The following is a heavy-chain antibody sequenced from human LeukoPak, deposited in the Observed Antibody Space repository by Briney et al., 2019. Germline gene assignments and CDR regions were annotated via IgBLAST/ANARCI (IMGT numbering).Heavy chain of an antibody. CDR1: GYTLTELS. V-gene: IGHV1-24*01. CDR2: FDPEDGET. Sequence: ASVKVSCKVSGYTLTELSLHWVRQAPGKGLEWMGGFDPEDGETIYAEKSQGRLTMTEDTSTDTAYMELSSLRSEDTAVYYCASKGQRGWNYAKGWFDHWGQGTLLTVSS. D-gene: IGHD1-7*01. CDR3: ASKGQRGWNYAKGWFDH. J-gene: IGHJ5*02.